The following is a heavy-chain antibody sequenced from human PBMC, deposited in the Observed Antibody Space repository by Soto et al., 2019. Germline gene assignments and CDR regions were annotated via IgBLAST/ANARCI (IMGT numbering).Heavy chain of an antibody. D-gene: IGHD2-15*01. V-gene: IGHV3-33*03. CDR3: VTESTPPFVDS. CDR2: MWYDGLRQ. CDR1: GFSLNNYG. J-gene: IGHJ4*02. Sequence: XGSLQRSCVGSGFSLNNYGVHEVRQAPGKGLEWVALMWYDGLRQTYLDSVRGRFTVSRDSSTNTIYLQMNSLRVEDTGPYFCVTESTPPFVDSWGQGSPVIVSS.